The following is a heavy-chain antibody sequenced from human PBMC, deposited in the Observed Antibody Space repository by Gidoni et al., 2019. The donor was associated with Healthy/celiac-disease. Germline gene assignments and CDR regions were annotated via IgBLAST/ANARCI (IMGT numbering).Heavy chain of an antibody. CDR3: AREGYCSGGSCYSNAFDI. V-gene: IGHV1-18*01. CDR1: YG. J-gene: IGHJ3*02. Sequence: YGISWVRQAPGQGLEWMGWISAYNGNTNYAQKLQGRVTMTTDTSTSTAYMELRSLRSDDTAVYYCAREGYCSGGSCYSNAFDIWGQGTMVTVSS. CDR2: ISAYNGNT. D-gene: IGHD2-15*01.